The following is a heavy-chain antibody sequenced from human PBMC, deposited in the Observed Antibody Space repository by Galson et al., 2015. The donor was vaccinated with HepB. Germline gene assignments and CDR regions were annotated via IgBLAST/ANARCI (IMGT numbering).Heavy chain of an antibody. Sequence: SLRLSCAASGFTFSNAWMSWVRQAPGKGLEWVGRIKSRTDGGTTDYAAPVKGRFTISRDDSKNTLYLQMNSLKTEDTAVYYCTTTNDYGDYVGYWGQGTLVTVSS. CDR2: IKSRTDGGTT. CDR3: TTTNDYGDYVGY. V-gene: IGHV3-15*01. D-gene: IGHD4-17*01. CDR1: GFTFSNAW. J-gene: IGHJ4*02.